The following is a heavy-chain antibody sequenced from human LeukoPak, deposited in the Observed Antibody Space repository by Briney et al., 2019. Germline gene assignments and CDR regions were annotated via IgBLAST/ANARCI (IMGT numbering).Heavy chain of an antibody. CDR3: ARLGIAVAVMDV. CDR1: GGSISTYY. CDR2: VYYSGST. J-gene: IGHJ6*02. Sequence: SETLSLTCTVSGGSISTYYWSWIRQPPGKGLEWIGYVYYSGSTNYKSSLQSRVSISVDTSKNLFSLKLRSVTAADTAVYYCARLGIAVAVMDVWGQGTTVTVSS. V-gene: IGHV4-59*08. D-gene: IGHD6-19*01.